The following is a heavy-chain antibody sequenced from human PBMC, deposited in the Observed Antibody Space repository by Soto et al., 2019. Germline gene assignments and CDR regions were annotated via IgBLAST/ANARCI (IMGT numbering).Heavy chain of an antibody. J-gene: IGHJ4*02. CDR3: ARDNWNSY. CDR2: VDSGGSST. CDR1: GFTFSTYW. D-gene: IGHD1-1*01. V-gene: IGHV3-74*01. Sequence: EMQLVESGGDLVQPGGSLRLSCVASGFTFSTYWMHWVRQAPGKGLVWVSRVDSGGSSTNYADSVKGRFTMSRDNAKNTLYLQMSSLRDEEKGVYYCARDNWNSYWGQGTRVTVSS.